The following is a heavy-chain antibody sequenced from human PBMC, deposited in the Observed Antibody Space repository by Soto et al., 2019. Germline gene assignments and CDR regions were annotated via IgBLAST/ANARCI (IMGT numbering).Heavy chain of an antibody. CDR3: ARDREVAGGNYYYYYGMDV. CDR1: GYTFTSYG. D-gene: IGHD6-19*01. V-gene: IGHV1-18*01. J-gene: IGHJ6*02. Sequence: QVQLVQSGAEVKKPGASVKVSCKASGYTFTSYGISWVRQAPGQGLEWMGWISAYTGNTNYAQKLQGRVTMTTDTPTSTAFMELRSLRSDDTAVYYCARDREVAGGNYYYYYGMDVWGQGTTVTVSS. CDR2: ISAYTGNT.